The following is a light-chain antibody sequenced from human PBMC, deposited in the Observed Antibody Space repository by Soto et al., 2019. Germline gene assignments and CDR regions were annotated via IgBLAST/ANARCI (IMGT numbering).Light chain of an antibody. CDR1: QSVLNSDGYNR. J-gene: IGKJ1*01. V-gene: IGKV2-28*01. CDR2: LGS. Sequence: DIVMTQSPLSLPVTPGEAASISCRSSQSVLNSDGYNRMDWYLQKPGRSPQLLIDLGSNRASGVPDRFSGSGSGTDFKLTISRVEAEDVGVYYCMQALQTPWTFGQGTKVEIK. CDR3: MQALQTPWT.